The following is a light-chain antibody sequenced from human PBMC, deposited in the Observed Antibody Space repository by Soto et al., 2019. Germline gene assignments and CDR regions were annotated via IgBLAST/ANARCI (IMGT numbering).Light chain of an antibody. V-gene: IGLV2-14*01. CDR3: SSYGSTSTRYV. CDR2: EVS. J-gene: IGLJ1*01. Sequence: QSALTQPASVSGSPGQSITISCTGTSSDVGGYNYVSWYQQLPGKAPKLMIYEVSNRPSGVSNRFSGSKSGNTASLTISGLQADDEADYFCSSYGSTSTRYVFGTGTKVTVL. CDR1: SSDVGGYNY.